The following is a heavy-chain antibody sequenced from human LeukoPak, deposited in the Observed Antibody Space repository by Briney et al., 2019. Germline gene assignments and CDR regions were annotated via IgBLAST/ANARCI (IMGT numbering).Heavy chain of an antibody. CDR2: ISSSSSYI. CDR3: ASGRDIVVVPAAAHFDY. CDR1: GFTFSSYS. J-gene: IGHJ4*02. D-gene: IGHD2-2*01. Sequence: GGSLRLSCAASGFTFSSYSMKWVRQAPGKGLEWVSSISSSSSYIYYADSVKGRFPISRGNAKNSLYLQMNSLRAEDTAVYYCASGRDIVVVPAAAHFDYWGQGTLVTVSS. V-gene: IGHV3-21*01.